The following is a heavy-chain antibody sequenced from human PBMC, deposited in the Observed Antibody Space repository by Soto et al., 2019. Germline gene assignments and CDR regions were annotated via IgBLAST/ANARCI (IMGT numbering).Heavy chain of an antibody. CDR3: ARESVGERFGMDV. V-gene: IGHV3-66*01. J-gene: IGHJ6*02. CDR1: GFTVTSNY. Sequence: VQLVESGGGLVQPGGSLRLSCAASGFTVTSNYMSWVRQPPGKGLEWVSVIYSGGSTDYADSVKGRFTISRDNSRNTLYLQMNSLRTEDTAVYSCARESVGERFGMDVWGQGTTVTVSS. D-gene: IGHD1-26*01. CDR2: IYSGGST.